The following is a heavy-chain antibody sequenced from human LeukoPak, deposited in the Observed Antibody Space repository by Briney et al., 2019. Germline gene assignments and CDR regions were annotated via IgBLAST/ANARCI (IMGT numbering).Heavy chain of an antibody. V-gene: IGHV3-33*01. CDR2: IWYDGSNK. CDR1: GFTFSSYG. J-gene: IGHJ4*02. CDR3: ARGGITMIVVVINTLDY. Sequence: GGSQRLSCAASGFTFSSYGMHWVRQAPGKGLEWVAVIWYDGSNKYYADSVKGRFTISRDNSKNTLYLQMNSLRAEDTAVYYCARGGITMIVVVINTLDYWGQGTLVTVSS. D-gene: IGHD3-22*01.